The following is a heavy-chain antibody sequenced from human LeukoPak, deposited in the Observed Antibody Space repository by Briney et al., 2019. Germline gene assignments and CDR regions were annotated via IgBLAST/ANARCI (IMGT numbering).Heavy chain of an antibody. D-gene: IGHD3-16*01. CDR3: ARDLGFSRSSWFDP. Sequence: GGSLRLSGAASGFTFSNYGIHWVRQAPGKGLEWVAVIWYDESNKYYADSVKGRFTISRDNSKNTLYLQMNSLRAEDTAVYYCARDLGFSRSSWFDPWGQGTLVTVSS. J-gene: IGHJ5*02. V-gene: IGHV3-33*01. CDR1: GFTFSNYG. CDR2: IWYDESNK.